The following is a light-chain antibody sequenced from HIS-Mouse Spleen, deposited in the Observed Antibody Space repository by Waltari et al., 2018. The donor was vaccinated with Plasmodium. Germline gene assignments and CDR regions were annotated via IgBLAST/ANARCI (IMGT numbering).Light chain of an antibody. V-gene: IGLV3-10*01. CDR3: YSTDSSGNHRV. J-gene: IGLJ3*02. CDR2: EDS. Sequence: SYELTQQPSVSVSPGQTARITCPGDGLPKKYAYWYQQKSGQAPVLVIYEDSKRPSGIPERFSGSSSGTMATLTISGAQVEDEADYYCYSTDSSGNHRVFGGGTKLTVL. CDR1: GLPKKY.